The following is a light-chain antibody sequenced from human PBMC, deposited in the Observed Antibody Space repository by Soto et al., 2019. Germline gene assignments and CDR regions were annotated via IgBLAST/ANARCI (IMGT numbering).Light chain of an antibody. J-gene: IGKJ1*01. CDR1: HSINTW. CDR2: KAS. V-gene: IGKV1-5*03. Sequence: QMTQSPSTLSASVGDTVTITCRASHSINTWLAWYQQKPGKAPKLLIYKASSLESGVPSRFSGSGSGTEFTLTISSLQPDDFATYYCQQYNTYSTFGHGTKVEIK. CDR3: QQYNTYST.